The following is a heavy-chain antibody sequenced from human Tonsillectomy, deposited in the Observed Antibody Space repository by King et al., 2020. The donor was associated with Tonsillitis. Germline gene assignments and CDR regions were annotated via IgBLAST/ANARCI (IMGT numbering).Heavy chain of an antibody. D-gene: IGHD2-2*01. CDR3: ARISTTSSLAFDI. CDR1: GFTFSSYE. Sequence: VQLVESGGGLVQPGGSLRLSCAASGFTFSSYEMNWVRQAPGKGLEWVSYISRSGSTIYYTDSVKGRFTISRDTAKNSLYLQMNSLRAEDTAVYYCARISTTSSLAFDIWGQGTMVTVSS. CDR2: ISRSGSTI. J-gene: IGHJ3*02. V-gene: IGHV3-48*03.